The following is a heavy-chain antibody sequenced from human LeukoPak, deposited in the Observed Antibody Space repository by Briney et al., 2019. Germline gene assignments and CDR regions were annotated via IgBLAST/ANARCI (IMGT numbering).Heavy chain of an antibody. CDR1: GFTFSSYG. CDR2: ISRSGGNT. D-gene: IGHD5-24*01. Sequence: PGGTLRLSCAASGFTFSSYGMSWVRQAPGKGLEWVSLISRSGGNTYYADSVKGRFTISRDNSKNTLYLQMNSLRAEDTAIYYCASRRDGYKGVLEYWGQGTLVTASS. J-gene: IGHJ4*02. CDR3: ASRRDGYKGVLEY. V-gene: IGHV3-23*01.